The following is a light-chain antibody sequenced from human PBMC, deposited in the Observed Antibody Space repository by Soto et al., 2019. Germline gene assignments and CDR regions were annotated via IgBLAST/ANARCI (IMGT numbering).Light chain of an antibody. V-gene: IGLV1-47*01. CDR3: AAWDDSLSGRGV. Sequence: QSVLTQPPSASGTPGQRVTISCSGSRSNIGSNYVYWFQQLPGTAPRLLIYRNNQRPSGVPDRFSGSKSGTSASLAISGLRSEDEADYYCAAWDDSLSGRGVFGGGTKVTVL. CDR2: RNN. CDR1: RSNIGSNY. J-gene: IGLJ3*02.